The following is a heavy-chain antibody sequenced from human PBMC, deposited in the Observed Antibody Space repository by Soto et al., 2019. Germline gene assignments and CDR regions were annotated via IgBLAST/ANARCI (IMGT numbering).Heavy chain of an antibody. CDR1: GFTFSSYA. D-gene: IGHD3-22*01. V-gene: IGHV3-30-3*01. Sequence: GGSLRLSCAASGFTFSSYAMHWVRQAPGKGLEWAAVISYDGSNKYYADSVKGRFTISRDNSKNTLYLQMNSLRAEDTAVYYCARDGSSAYYDSSGYIGPWGQGTLVTVSS. CDR3: ARDGSSAYYDSSGYIGP. J-gene: IGHJ5*02. CDR2: ISYDGSNK.